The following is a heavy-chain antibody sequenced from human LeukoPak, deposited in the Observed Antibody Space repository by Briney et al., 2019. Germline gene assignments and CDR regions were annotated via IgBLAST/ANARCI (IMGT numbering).Heavy chain of an antibody. CDR1: GDSVSSNSAA. CDR2: TYYRSKWYN. V-gene: IGHV6-1*01. D-gene: IGHD5-18*01. Sequence: SQTLSLTCAISGDSVSSNSAAWNWIRQSPSRGLEWLGRTYYRSKWYNDYAVSVKSRITINPDTSKNQFSLQLNSVTAADTAVYYCAREPGGARGYSYGYGYYYYMDVWGKGTTVTVSS. CDR3: AREPGGARGYSYGYGYYYYMDV. J-gene: IGHJ6*03.